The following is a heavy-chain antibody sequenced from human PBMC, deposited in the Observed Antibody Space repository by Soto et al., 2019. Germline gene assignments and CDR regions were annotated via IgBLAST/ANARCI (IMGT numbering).Heavy chain of an antibody. V-gene: IGHV4-31*03. CDR1: GGSFSSGAYY. CDR3: ERDPIGSAAASAGWFDP. J-gene: IGHJ5*02. Sequence: QVQLQESGPGVVKPSPSLSLTCTVSGGSFSSGAYYWSRIRQHQGKAMEWIGYNYFSGSSYSNPSRKSRVTIQVDTSKNMFSLRPSSETAANTSVYHCERDPIGSAAASAGWFDPWGQGTPVTVFS. CDR2: NYFSGSS. D-gene: IGHD6-13*01.